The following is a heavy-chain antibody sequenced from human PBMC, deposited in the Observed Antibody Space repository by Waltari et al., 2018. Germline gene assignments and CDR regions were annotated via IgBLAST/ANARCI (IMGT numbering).Heavy chain of an antibody. J-gene: IGHJ4*02. V-gene: IGHV2-5*02. CDR2: IYWDDDK. CDR3: SHAPGGEEFDX. CDR1: GFSXSTIGVA. D-gene: IGHD3-16*01. Sequence: QXXLKXXXPTLVKPXQTXXLTCXFSGFSXSTIGVAVAWIRQPPGKALEWLALIYWDDDKRYSPFLKXRLTITKDTSKNQVVLTXTNMDPVDXATYYXSHAPGGEEFDXWGQGTLVTVSS.